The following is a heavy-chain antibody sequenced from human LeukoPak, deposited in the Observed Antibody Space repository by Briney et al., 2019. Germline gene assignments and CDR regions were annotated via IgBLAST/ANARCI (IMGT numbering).Heavy chain of an antibody. CDR3: ARGVRVPAAIGRAFDI. CDR1: GGSISSGGYY. D-gene: IGHD2-2*01. CDR2: IYYSGST. Sequence: SQTLSLTCTVSGGSISSGGYYWSWIRQHPGKGLEWNGYIYYSGSTYYNPSLKSRVTISVDTSKNQFSLKLSSVSAADTAVYYCARGVRVPAAIGRAFDIWGQGTMVTVSS. J-gene: IGHJ3*02. V-gene: IGHV4-31*03.